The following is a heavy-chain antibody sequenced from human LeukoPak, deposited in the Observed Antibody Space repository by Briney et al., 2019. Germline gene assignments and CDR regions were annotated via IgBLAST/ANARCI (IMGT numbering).Heavy chain of an antibody. CDR2: INSDGSST. J-gene: IGHJ4*02. V-gene: IGHV3-74*01. CDR3: ARVGSSGSIDY. D-gene: IGHD6-19*01. CDR1: GFTFGDYA. Sequence: GGSLRLSCTASGFTFGDYAMSWVRQAPGKGLVWVSRINSDGSSTTYADSVKGRFTISRDNAKNTLYLQMNSLRAEDTAVYYCARVGSSGSIDYWGQGTLVTVSS.